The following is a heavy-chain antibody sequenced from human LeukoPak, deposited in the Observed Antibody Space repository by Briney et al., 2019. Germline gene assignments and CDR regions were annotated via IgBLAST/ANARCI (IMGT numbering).Heavy chain of an antibody. V-gene: IGHV1-18*01. CDR3: ARTPLYVDTTMVIEYFFDY. J-gene: IGHJ4*02. CDR2: ISAYNGNT. Sequence: ASVTVSCKASGYTFTTYGFSWVRQAPGQGLEWLGSISAYNGNTNSAQSLQGRVTMTTDTSTNTAYMELRSLRSDDTAVYYCARTPLYVDTTMVIEYFFDYWGQGTLVTVSS. D-gene: IGHD5-18*01. CDR1: GYTFTTYG.